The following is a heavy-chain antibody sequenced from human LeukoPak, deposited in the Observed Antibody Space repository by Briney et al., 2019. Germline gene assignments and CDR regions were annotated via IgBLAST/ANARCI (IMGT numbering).Heavy chain of an antibody. D-gene: IGHD2-2*01. CDR1: GFTFSSYG. CDR3: AKPRYQLPIFDY. J-gene: IGHJ4*02. Sequence: GGSLRLSCAASGFTFSSYGMHWVRQAPGKGLEWVAFIRYDGSNKYYADSVKGRFTISRGNSKNTLYLQMNSLRAEDTAVYYCAKPRYQLPIFDYWGQGTLVTVSS. CDR2: IRYDGSNK. V-gene: IGHV3-30*02.